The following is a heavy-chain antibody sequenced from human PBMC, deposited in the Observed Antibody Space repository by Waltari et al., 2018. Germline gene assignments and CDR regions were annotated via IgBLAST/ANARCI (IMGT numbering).Heavy chain of an antibody. CDR2: IIPILGIA. D-gene: IGHD5-12*01. Sequence: QVQLVQSGAEVKKPGSSVKVSCKASGGTFSSYTISWVRQAPGQGLEWMGRIIPILGIANYAQKFQGRVTITADKSTSTAYMELSSLRSEDTAVYYCARDDPGGYNPSPRFDPWGQGTLVTVSS. CDR3: ARDDPGGYNPSPRFDP. J-gene: IGHJ5*02. CDR1: GGTFSSYT. V-gene: IGHV1-69*08.